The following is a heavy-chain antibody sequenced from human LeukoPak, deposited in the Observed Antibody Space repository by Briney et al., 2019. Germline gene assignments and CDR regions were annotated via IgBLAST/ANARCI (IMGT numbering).Heavy chain of an antibody. J-gene: IGHJ6*03. CDR1: GYTFTSYD. CDR2: MNPNSGNT. D-gene: IGHD3-10*01. Sequence: ASVKVSCKASGYTFTSYDINWVRQATGQGLEWMGWMNPNSGNTGYAQKFQGRVTMTRNTSISTAYMELSSLRSEDTAVYYCARGGATYYYGSGNEGYYMDVWGKGTTVTISS. CDR3: ARGGATYYYGSGNEGYYMDV. V-gene: IGHV1-8*01.